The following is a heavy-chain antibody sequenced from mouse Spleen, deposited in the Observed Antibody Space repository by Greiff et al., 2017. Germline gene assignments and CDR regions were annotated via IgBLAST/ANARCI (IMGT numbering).Heavy chain of an antibody. J-gene: IGHJ4*01. V-gene: IGHV5-12-1*01. CDR2: ISNGRVST. D-gene: IGHD2-3*01. CDR3: TRHQGYDGYYDYAMDY. Sequence: DVHLVESGGGLVKPEGSLKLSCAASGFAFSSYGMAWVRQTPEKRLEWVATISNGRVSTYYPDNVKGRFTISRDNAKNTLYLQMSSLKSEDTAMYYCTRHQGYDGYYDYAMDYWGQGTSVTVSS. CDR1: GFAFSSYG.